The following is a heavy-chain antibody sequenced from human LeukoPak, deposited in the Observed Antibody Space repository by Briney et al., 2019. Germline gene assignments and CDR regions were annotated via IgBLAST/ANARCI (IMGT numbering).Heavy chain of an antibody. V-gene: IGHV3-23*01. Sequence: LPGGSLRLSCAASGFSFRTYRMSWVRQAPGKGLEWVSSIRGSGADEYYADSVKGRFSISRDNSQDTLSLQMNSLRAEDTAVYYCAKISWDGRGTFDWGRGTLVTVSS. J-gene: IGHJ4*02. CDR2: IRGSGADE. CDR1: GFSFRTYR. D-gene: IGHD1/OR15-1a*01. CDR3: AKISWDGRGTFD.